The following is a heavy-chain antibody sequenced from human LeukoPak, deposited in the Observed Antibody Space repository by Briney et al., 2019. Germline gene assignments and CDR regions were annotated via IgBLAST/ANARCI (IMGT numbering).Heavy chain of an antibody. CDR3: ARGGGDFWSGYSAYFDY. Sequence: WASVKVSCKASGYTFTSYYMHWVRQAPGQGLEWMGIINPSGGSTSYAQKFQGRVTMTRDTSTSTVYMELSSLRSEDTAVYYCARGGGDFWSGYSAYFDYWGQGTLVTVSS. CDR1: GYTFTSYY. D-gene: IGHD3-3*01. V-gene: IGHV1-46*01. J-gene: IGHJ4*02. CDR2: INPSGGST.